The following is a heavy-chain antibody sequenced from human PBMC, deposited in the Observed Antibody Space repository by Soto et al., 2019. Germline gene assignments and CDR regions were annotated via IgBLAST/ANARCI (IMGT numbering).Heavy chain of an antibody. V-gene: IGHV4-30-2*01. CDR1: GDSYSISTYS. J-gene: IGHJ5*02. Sequence: SETLSLTCNMSGDSYSISTYSWSWIRQPPGKALQWTGFIYQSGVTSYNPSLASRVSISLDRSNNQCSLKLKSVTAADTAVYFCAGMPYTSGLRFDPWGPGTQVTVSS. CDR2: IYQSGVT. CDR3: AGMPYTSGLRFDP. D-gene: IGHD6-19*01.